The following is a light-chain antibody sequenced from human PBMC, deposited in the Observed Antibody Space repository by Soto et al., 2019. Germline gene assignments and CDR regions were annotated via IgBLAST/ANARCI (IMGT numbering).Light chain of an antibody. CDR2: DVS. CDR1: SSDVGGYNY. CDR3: CSYAGSHTWV. J-gene: IGLJ3*02. V-gene: IGLV2-11*01. Sequence: QSALTQPRSVSGSPGQSVTISCTGTSSDVGGYNYVSWYQQHPGKAPKLMICDVSKRPSGVPDRFSGSKSGNTASLTISGLQAEDEADYYCCSYAGSHTWVFGGGTKVTVL.